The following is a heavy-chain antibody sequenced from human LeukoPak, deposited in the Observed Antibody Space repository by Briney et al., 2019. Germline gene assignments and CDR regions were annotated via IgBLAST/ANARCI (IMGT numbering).Heavy chain of an antibody. J-gene: IGHJ4*02. CDR3: AKGPYSTSRHWLDY. V-gene: IGHV3-23*01. Sequence: GGSLRLSCAASGFTFSSYAMNWVRQARGKGREWVSASSGNGGSAYYADSVKGRFTISRDNSKNTLLLQMNSLTAEDTAVYYCAKGPYSTSRHWLDYWGQGTLVTVSS. D-gene: IGHD6-13*01. CDR1: GFTFSSYA. CDR2: SSGNGGSA.